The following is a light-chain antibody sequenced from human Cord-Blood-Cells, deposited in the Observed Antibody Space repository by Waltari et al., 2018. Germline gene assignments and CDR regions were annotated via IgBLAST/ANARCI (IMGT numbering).Light chain of an antibody. Sequence: QSALPQPASVSGSPGPSIPISCTGTSSDVGGYNYVSWYQQHPGKAPKLMIYDVSNRPSGVSNRFSGSKSGNTASLTISGLQAEDEADYYCSSYTSSSPLYVFGTGTKVTVL. CDR2: DVS. CDR1: SSDVGGYNY. J-gene: IGLJ1*01. V-gene: IGLV2-14*01. CDR3: SSYTSSSPLYV.